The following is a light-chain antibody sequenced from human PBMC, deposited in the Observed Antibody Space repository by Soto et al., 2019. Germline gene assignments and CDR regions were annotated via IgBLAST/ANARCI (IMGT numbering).Light chain of an antibody. CDR3: AAWDDSLNGVV. J-gene: IGLJ2*01. Sequence: QSVLTQPPSASGTPGQRVTISCSGSSSNIGSNTVNWYQQLPRTAPKLLIYSNNQRPSGVPDRFSGSKSGTSASLAISGLQSEDAADYYCAAWDDSLNGVVFGGGTKLTVL. CDR2: SNN. CDR1: SSNIGSNT. V-gene: IGLV1-44*01.